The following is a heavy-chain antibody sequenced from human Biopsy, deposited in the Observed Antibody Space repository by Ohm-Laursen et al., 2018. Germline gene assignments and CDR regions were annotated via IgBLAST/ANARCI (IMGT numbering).Heavy chain of an antibody. CDR1: GITVNDHY. Sequence: GSLRLSCTASGITVNDHYMSWVRQAPGKGLEWVSSLHDRGVTYYADSATRRFTISGDNSKNTLYLQMNGMSAEDTAVYFCQWGHLPPGQFYGVDAWGQGTTVTVSS. J-gene: IGHJ6*02. D-gene: IGHD3-16*01. CDR2: LHDRGVT. V-gene: IGHV3-53*01. CDR3: QWGHLPPGQFYGVDA.